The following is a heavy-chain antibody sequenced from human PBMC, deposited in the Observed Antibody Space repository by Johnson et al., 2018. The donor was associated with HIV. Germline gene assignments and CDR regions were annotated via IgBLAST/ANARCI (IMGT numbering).Heavy chain of an antibody. Sequence: VQLVESGGGLVKPGGSLRLSCGASGFTFSNAWMTWVRQAPGKGLEWVGRIKSQTDGGTTDYAAPVKGRFTISRDDSKNTLYLQMNSLKTEDPAVYYCARSYSDSSGYYHDAFDIWGQGTMVTVSS. D-gene: IGHD3-22*01. J-gene: IGHJ3*02. CDR1: GFTFSNAW. CDR2: IKSQTDGGTT. V-gene: IGHV3-15*01. CDR3: ARSYSDSSGYYHDAFDI.